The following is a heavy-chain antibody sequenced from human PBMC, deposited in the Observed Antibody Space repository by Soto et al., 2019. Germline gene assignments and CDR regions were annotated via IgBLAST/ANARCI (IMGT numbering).Heavy chain of an antibody. CDR1: GGSISSYY. CDR3: ARSYGSGNYYGVPSNWFDP. V-gene: IGHV4-59*06. D-gene: IGHD3-10*01. CDR2: IYHSGST. Sequence: SETLSLTCTDSGGSISSYYWSWIRQPPGKGLEWIGYIYHSGSTYYNPSLESRVNISLDTSKNHFSLKLSSVTAADTAVYYCARSYGSGNYYGVPSNWFDPWGQGTLVTVS. J-gene: IGHJ5*02.